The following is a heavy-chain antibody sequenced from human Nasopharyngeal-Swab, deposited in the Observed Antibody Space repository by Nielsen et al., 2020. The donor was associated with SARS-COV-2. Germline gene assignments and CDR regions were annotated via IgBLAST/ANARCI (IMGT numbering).Heavy chain of an antibody. J-gene: IGHJ4*02. V-gene: IGHV1-69*01. Sequence: WVRQAPGQGLEWMGGIIPIFGTANYAQKFQGRVTITADESTSTAYMELSSLRSEDTAVYYCARDPLGTNYFDYWGQGTLGTVSS. CDR2: IIPIFGTA. CDR3: ARDPLGTNYFDY. D-gene: IGHD3/OR15-3a*01.